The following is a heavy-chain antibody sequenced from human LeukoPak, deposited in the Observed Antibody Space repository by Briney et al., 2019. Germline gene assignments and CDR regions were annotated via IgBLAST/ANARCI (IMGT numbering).Heavy chain of an antibody. D-gene: IGHD5-18*01. CDR2: IYPGDSDT. CDR3: ARLTGYSYGRLFDY. V-gene: IGHV5-51*01. J-gene: IGHJ4*02. CDR1: GSSFTSYW. Sequence: RGESLQISCQGSGSSFTSYWIGGVRRLPGKGLEWMGIIYPGDSDTRYSPSFQGQVTISADKSLSTAYLQWSSLKASDTAMYYCARLTGYSYGRLFDYWGQGTLVTVSS.